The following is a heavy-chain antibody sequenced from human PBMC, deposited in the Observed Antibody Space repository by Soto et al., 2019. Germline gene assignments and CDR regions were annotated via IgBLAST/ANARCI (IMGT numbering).Heavy chain of an antibody. CDR3: ARGHGDGYNYGFDF. CDR2: IYIGSDI. J-gene: IGHJ4*02. V-gene: IGHV3-53*01. Sequence: PGGSLSLSCTASGFTVSSNYMSWVRQTPGKGLEWVSIIYIGSDIYYADSVKGRFTISRDDSKNTLYLQMNNLRAEDTAVYYCARGHGDGYNYGFDFWGRGTLVTVSS. D-gene: IGHD5-12*01. CDR1: GFTVSSNY.